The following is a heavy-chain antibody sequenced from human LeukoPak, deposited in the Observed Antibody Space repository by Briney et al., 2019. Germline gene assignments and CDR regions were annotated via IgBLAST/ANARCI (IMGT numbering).Heavy chain of an antibody. CDR3: AREHSSSWDQFDY. Sequence: GASVKASCKASGHTFNTYAMNWVRQAPGHGLEWMGWINPNSGGTNYAQKVQGRVTMTADTSTSTSYMELRSLRPDDTAVYYCAREHSSSWDQFDYWGQETLVTVSS. V-gene: IGHV1-18*01. CDR1: GHTFNTYA. D-gene: IGHD6-13*01. J-gene: IGHJ4*02. CDR2: INPNSGGT.